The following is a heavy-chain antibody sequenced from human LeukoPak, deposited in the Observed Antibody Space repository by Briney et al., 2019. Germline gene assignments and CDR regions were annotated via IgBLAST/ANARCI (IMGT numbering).Heavy chain of an antibody. CDR1: GYTFTDYF. Sequence: ASVKVSCKASGYTFTDYFMHWVRQAPGQGLEWMGIINPSGGSTSYAQKFQGRVTMTRDTSTSTVYMELSSLRSEDTAVYYCAGEGMLTRSTSADHFDYWGQGTLVTVSS. CDR2: INPSGGST. J-gene: IGHJ4*02. D-gene: IGHD2-2*01. CDR3: AGEGMLTRSTSADHFDY. V-gene: IGHV1-46*01.